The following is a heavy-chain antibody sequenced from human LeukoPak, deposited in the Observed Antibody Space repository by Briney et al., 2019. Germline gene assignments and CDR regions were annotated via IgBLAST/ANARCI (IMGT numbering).Heavy chain of an antibody. Sequence: PGGSLRLSCAASGFTFSTYGMHWVRQAPGKGLEWVAVIRYDGSNIYYADSVKGRFTISRDNSKNTLYLQMNRLRAEDTAVYYCARESLAVAGTWYFDYWGQGTLVTVPS. D-gene: IGHD6-19*01. V-gene: IGHV3-33*01. J-gene: IGHJ4*02. CDR1: GFTFSTYG. CDR2: IRYDGSNI. CDR3: ARESLAVAGTWYFDY.